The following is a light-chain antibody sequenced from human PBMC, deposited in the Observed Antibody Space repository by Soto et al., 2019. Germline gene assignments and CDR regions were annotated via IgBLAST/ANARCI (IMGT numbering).Light chain of an antibody. CDR3: QQYGSSPLT. V-gene: IGKV3-20*01. CDR1: QSVSSSY. Sequence: EIVLTQSPGTLSLSPGERATLSCRASQSVSSSYLAWYQQKPGQAPRLLIYGASSRATGIPDRFSGSGSGTDFTLTISTLEPEDFAVYYCQQYGSSPLTFGGGTKGDIK. CDR2: GAS. J-gene: IGKJ4*01.